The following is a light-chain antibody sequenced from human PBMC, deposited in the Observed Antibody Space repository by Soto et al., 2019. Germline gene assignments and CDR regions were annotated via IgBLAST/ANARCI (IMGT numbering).Light chain of an antibody. CDR2: AAS. J-gene: IGKJ4*01. CDR3: QQYGSAPFT. V-gene: IGKV3-20*01. Sequence: TKSPGTLSLSPGERATLSCRASQSISSNYLAWYQQKPGQAPRLLIYAASNRAAGIPDRFSGSGSGTDFTLTISRLEPEDFAVYYCQQYGSAPFTFGGGTKVDIK. CDR1: QSISSNY.